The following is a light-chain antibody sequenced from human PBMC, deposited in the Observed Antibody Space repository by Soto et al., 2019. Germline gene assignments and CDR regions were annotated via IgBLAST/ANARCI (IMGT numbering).Light chain of an antibody. CDR1: SGHSNYA. Sequence: QPVLTQSPSASASLGASVKLTCTLSSGHSNYAIAWHQQQPEKGPRYLMKLNSDGSHNKGDGIPDRFSGSSSGAERYLTISSLQSEDEADYYCHTWGTGIVVFGGGTQLTVL. V-gene: IGLV4-69*01. CDR3: HTWGTGIVV. CDR2: LNSDGSH. J-gene: IGLJ2*01.